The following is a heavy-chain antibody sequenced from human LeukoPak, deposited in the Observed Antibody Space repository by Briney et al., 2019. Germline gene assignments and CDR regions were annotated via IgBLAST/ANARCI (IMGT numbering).Heavy chain of an antibody. D-gene: IGHD3-10*01. Sequence: GASVKVSCKASGYTFTSYDINWVRQATGQGLEWMGWMNPNSGNTGYAQKFQGRVTITRNTSISTAYMELSSLRSEDTAVYYCARLLWFGELIFLDYWGQGTLVTVSS. CDR3: ARLLWFGELIFLDY. J-gene: IGHJ4*02. V-gene: IGHV1-8*03. CDR2: MNPNSGNT. CDR1: GYTFTSYD.